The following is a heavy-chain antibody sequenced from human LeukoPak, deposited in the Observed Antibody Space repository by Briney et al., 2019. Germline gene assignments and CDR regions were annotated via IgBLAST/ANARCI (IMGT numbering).Heavy chain of an antibody. CDR2: IYYSGST. CDR1: GGSISSGDYY. V-gene: IGHV4-30-4*08. Sequence: PLQTLSLTCTVSGGSISSGDYYWSWIRQPPGKGLEWIGYIYYSGSTYYNPSLKSRVTISVDTSKNQFSLKLSSVTAADTAVYYCARVWYQLLAGWFDPWGQGTLVTVSS. D-gene: IGHD2-2*01. J-gene: IGHJ5*02. CDR3: ARVWYQLLAGWFDP.